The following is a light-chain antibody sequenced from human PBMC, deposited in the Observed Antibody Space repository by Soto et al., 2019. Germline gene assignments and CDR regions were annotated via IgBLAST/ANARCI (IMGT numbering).Light chain of an antibody. V-gene: IGLV7-43*01. CDR1: TGAVTTGYY. J-gene: IGLJ2*01. CDR3: LLYYGGQLGV. CDR2: STN. Sequence: QAVVTQEPSLTVSPGGTVTLTCASSTGAVTTGYYPNWFQQKPGQAPRALIYSTNNKYSWTPARFSGSLLGGKAALTLSGVQPEEEADYYCLLYYGGQLGVFGGGTKLTVL.